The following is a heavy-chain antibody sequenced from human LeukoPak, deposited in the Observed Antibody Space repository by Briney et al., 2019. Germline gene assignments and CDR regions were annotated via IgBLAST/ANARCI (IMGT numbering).Heavy chain of an antibody. CDR2: IYYSGST. D-gene: IGHD6-13*01. J-gene: IGHJ5*02. CDR1: GGSISSYY. V-gene: IGHV4-59*01. Sequence: PSETLSLTCTVSGGSISSYYWSWIRQPAGKGLEWIGYIYYSGSTNYNPSLKSRVTISVDTSKNQFSLTLSSVTAADTAVYYCAREQGIAAAGTRINWFDPWGQGTLVTVSS. CDR3: AREQGIAAAGTRINWFDP.